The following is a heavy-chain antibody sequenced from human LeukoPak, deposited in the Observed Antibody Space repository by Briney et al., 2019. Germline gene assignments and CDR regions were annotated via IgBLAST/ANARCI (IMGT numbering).Heavy chain of an antibody. CDR3: ARGRQQWLAYAFDT. Sequence: SVKVSCKASGGTFSSYAISWVRQAPGQGLEWMGGIIPIFGTANYAQKFQGRVTMTRNTSISTDYMELSSLRSEDTAVYYCARGRQQWLAYAFDTWGQGTMVTVSS. CDR2: IIPIFGTA. CDR1: GGTFSSYA. J-gene: IGHJ3*02. D-gene: IGHD6-19*01. V-gene: IGHV1-69*05.